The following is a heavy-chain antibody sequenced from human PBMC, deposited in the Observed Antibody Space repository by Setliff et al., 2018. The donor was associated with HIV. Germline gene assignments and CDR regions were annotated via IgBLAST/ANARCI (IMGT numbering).Heavy chain of an antibody. Sequence: GGSLRLSCLVSGMTFSDAWMTWVRQAPGKGLEWVGRIKSKEDGGTREYAAPVKGRFTISRDDSKNTLYLQMNSLEIEDTAVYYCTTRLSGSYIPNWFDPWGQGTLVTVSS. V-gene: IGHV3-15*01. D-gene: IGHD1-26*01. J-gene: IGHJ5*02. CDR1: GMTFSDAW. CDR2: IKSKEDGGTR. CDR3: TTRLSGSYIPNWFDP.